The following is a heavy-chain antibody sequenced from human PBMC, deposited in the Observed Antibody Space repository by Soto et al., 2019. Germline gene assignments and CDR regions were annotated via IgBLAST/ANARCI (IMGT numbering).Heavy chain of an antibody. CDR2: IYHGGST. CDR3: ASYPYGSGSSFDI. V-gene: IGHV4-4*02. J-gene: IGHJ3*02. D-gene: IGHD3-10*01. Sequence: QVQLQESGPGLVKPSGTLSLTCAVSGGSISSRNWWTWVRQPPGKGLEWIGEIYHGGSTNYNPSLKSLVTISIDKSKNQFSLMLSSVTAADTAVYYCASYPYGSGSSFDIWGQGTMVTVSS. CDR1: GGSISSRNW.